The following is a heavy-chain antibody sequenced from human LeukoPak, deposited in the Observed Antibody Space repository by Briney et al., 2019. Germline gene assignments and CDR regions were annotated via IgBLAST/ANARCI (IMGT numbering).Heavy chain of an antibody. Sequence: GDSLKISCKVSGYTFIASWIGWVRQMPGKGLEWMGILYPGDSETRYSPSFQGQATISADKTISRAYLKWSRPTSSDTATYCCTKRSTIFYGMDVWGQGTTVTVS. V-gene: IGHV5-51*01. CDR1: GYTFIASW. J-gene: IGHJ6*02. CDR3: TKRSTIFYGMDV. CDR2: LYPGDSET. D-gene: IGHD3-3*01.